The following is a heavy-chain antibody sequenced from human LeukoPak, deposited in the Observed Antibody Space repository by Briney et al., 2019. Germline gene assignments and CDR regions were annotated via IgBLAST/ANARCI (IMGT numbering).Heavy chain of an antibody. J-gene: IGHJ4*02. CDR3: AKGLWASTVGATGIFFDY. V-gene: IGHV3-23*01. CDR1: GFTFSSYA. D-gene: IGHD1-26*01. CDR2: ISGRGGDT. Sequence: GGSLRLSCAASGFTFSSYAMSWVRQAPGKGLEWVSTISGRGGDTDYADSVKGRFIISRDSSENTLYLQMHSLGVEDTGVYYCAKGLWASTVGATGIFFDYWGQGIQVTVSS.